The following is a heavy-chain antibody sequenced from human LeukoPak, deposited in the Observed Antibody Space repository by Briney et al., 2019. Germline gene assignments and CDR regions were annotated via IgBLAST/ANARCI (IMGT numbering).Heavy chain of an antibody. CDR1: GGTFSSYA. CDR2: INPSGGST. D-gene: IGHD6-13*01. J-gene: IGHJ5*02. Sequence: ASVKVSCKASGGTFSSYAISWVRQAPGQGLEWMGIINPSGGSTSYAQKFQGRVTMTRDTSTSTVYMELSSLRSEDTAVYYCARVEHSSSWYDNWFDPWGQGTLVTVSS. V-gene: IGHV1-46*01. CDR3: ARVEHSSSWYDNWFDP.